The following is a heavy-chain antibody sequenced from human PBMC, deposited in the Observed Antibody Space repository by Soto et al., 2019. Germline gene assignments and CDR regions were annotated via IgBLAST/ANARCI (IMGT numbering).Heavy chain of an antibody. CDR3: ASPAQRKQPRRDYYYGMDV. CDR1: GGTFSSYT. D-gene: IGHD6-13*01. Sequence: QVQLVQSGAEVKKPGSSVKVSCKASGGTFSSYTISWVRQAPGQGLEWMGRIIPILGIANYAQKFKGKVTITADNTRSTAYMELSSLRAEDTAVYYCASPAQRKQPRRDYYYGMDVWGQGTTVTVSS. CDR2: IIPILGIA. J-gene: IGHJ6*02. V-gene: IGHV1-69*02.